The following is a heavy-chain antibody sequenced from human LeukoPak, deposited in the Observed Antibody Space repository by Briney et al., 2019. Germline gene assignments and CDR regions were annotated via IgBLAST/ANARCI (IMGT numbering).Heavy chain of an antibody. CDR3: ARDSPYYYGSGSYYNHPYGMDV. D-gene: IGHD3-10*01. CDR1: GGTFSSYA. V-gene: IGHV1-3*01. CDR2: INAGNGNT. Sequence: ASVKVSCKASGGTFSSYAISWVRQAPGQGLEWMGWINAGNGNTKYSQKFQGRVTITRDTSASTAYMELSSLRSEDTAVYYCARDSPYYYGSGSYYNHPYGMDVWGQGTTVTVSS. J-gene: IGHJ6*02.